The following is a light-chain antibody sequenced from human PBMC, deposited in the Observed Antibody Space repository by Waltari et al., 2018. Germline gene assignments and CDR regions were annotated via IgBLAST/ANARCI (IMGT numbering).Light chain of an antibody. CDR2: GAS. Sequence: DIQMTQSPSSLSASVGDSVTITCRPSQTINNYLNWYQQKPGRAPKLLIYGASTLQSGVPARFSGSGSGTRFTLTISRLQPEDIATYYCQQTYTTLIAFGQGTRLEIK. J-gene: IGKJ5*01. CDR1: QTINNY. V-gene: IGKV1-39*01. CDR3: QQTYTTLIA.